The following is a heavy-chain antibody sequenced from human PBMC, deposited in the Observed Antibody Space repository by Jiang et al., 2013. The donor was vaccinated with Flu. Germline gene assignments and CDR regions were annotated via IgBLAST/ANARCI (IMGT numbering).Heavy chain of an antibody. CDR3: ARQKEGQYKSSNWFDP. V-gene: IGHV4-4*07. J-gene: IGHJ5*02. CDR2: IHISGNT. D-gene: IGHD1-14*01. CDR1: GGDMRDHY. Sequence: ETLSLTCAVSGGDMRDHYWSWVRQPAGKGLEWIGRIHISGNTKYNPSLESRVAMSLDTSKNEFSLKLYSVTAADMAVYYCARQKEGQYKSSNWFDPWGQGTLVTVSS.